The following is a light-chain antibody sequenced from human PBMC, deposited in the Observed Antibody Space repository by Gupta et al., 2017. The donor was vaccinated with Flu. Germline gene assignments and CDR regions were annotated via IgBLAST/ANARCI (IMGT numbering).Light chain of an antibody. V-gene: IGKV1-5*03. CDR3: QQYTKPWT. J-gene: IGKJ1*01. Sequence: DIQMTQSPSTLAASVGDRVTITCRASQNINMWLAWYQQKPGRAPKLLISQASNLASGVPSRFSGSGSGTEFTLTIRSREPDDFASYYWQQYTKPWTFGQGTKVEVK. CDR1: QNINMW. CDR2: QAS.